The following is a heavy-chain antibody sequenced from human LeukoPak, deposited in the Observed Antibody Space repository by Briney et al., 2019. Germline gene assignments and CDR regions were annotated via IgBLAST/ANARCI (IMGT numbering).Heavy chain of an antibody. CDR1: GGSISSYY. D-gene: IGHD7-27*01. CDR2: IYYSGST. CDR3: ARGPPNWGYDY. J-gene: IGHJ4*02. V-gene: IGHV4-59*01. Sequence: SETLSLTCTVSGGSISSYYWSWIRQPPGKGLEWIGYIYYSGSTNYNPSLKSRVTISVDTSKNQFSLKLSSVTAADTAVYYCARGPPNWGYDYWGQGTLVTVSS.